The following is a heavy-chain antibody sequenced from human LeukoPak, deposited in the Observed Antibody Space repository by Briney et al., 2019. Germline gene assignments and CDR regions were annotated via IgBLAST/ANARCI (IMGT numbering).Heavy chain of an antibody. CDR2: ISAYNGNT. Sequence: ASVKVSCKASGYTFTSYGISWVRQAPGQGLEWMGWISAYNGNTNYAQKLQGRVTMTTDTSISTAYMELSRLRSDDTAVYYCARVQGIAVAGVTNYWGQGTLVTVSS. CDR1: GYTFTSYG. CDR3: ARVQGIAVAGVTNY. J-gene: IGHJ4*02. D-gene: IGHD6-19*01. V-gene: IGHV1-18*01.